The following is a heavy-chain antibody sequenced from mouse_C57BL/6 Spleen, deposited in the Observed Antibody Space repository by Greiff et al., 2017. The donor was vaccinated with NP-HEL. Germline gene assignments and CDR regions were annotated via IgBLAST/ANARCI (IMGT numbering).Heavy chain of an antibody. J-gene: IGHJ2*01. CDR1: GYTFTDYN. V-gene: IGHV1-22*01. CDR2: INPNNGGT. CDR3: AREGTGYNLDY. Sequence: VQLQQSGPELVKPGASVKMSCKASGYTFTDYNMHWVKQSHGKSLEWIGYINPNNGGTSYNQKFKGKATLTVNKSFSPAYMELRSLTAEDSAVYYCAREGTGYNLDYWGQGTTLTVSS. D-gene: IGHD3-3*01.